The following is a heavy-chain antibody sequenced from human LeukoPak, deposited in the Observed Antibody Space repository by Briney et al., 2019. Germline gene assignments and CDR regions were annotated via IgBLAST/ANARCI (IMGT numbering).Heavy chain of an antibody. CDR2: IIPILGIA. CDR3: ASFGGYSSGWYTPFQH. V-gene: IGHV1-69*04. CDR1: GGTFSSYA. D-gene: IGHD6-19*01. Sequence: SVKVSCKASGGTFSSYAISWVRQAPGQGLEWMGRIIPILGIANYAQKFQGRVTITADKSTSTAYMELSSLRSEDTAVYYCASFGGYSSGWYTPFQHWGQGTLVTVSS. J-gene: IGHJ1*01.